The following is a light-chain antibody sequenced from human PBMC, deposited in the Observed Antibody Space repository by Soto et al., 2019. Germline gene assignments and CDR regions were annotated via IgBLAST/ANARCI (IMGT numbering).Light chain of an antibody. CDR3: QKYNNAPRT. CDR2: DAS. V-gene: IGKV1-27*01. J-gene: IGKJ1*01. CDR1: QGITNY. Sequence: DIQMTQSPSSLSASVGDRVTITCRASQGITNYLAWYQQKPGTPPKLLIYDASTLQSGVPSRFSGSGSGTDFTLTISSLQPEDVSTYYCQKYNNAPRTFGKGTKVDIK.